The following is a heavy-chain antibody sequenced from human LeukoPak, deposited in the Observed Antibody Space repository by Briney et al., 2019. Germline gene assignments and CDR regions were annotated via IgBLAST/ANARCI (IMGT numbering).Heavy chain of an antibody. Sequence: SETLSLTCAVYGVSISSDNWWTWVRQPPGKGLEWIGEINHSGSTNYNPSLKSRVTISVDTSKNQFSLKLSSVTAADTAVYYCGGWPLGVVTAIPNYYYYYGMDVWGQGTTVTVSS. V-gene: IGHV4-4*02. J-gene: IGHJ6*02. CDR3: GGWPLGVVTAIPNYYYYYGMDV. CDR2: INHSGST. D-gene: IGHD2-21*02. CDR1: GVSISSDNW.